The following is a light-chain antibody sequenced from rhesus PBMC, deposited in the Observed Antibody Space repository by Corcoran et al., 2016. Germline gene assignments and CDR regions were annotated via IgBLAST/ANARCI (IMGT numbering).Light chain of an antibody. V-gene: IGKV2-104*02. J-gene: IGKJ4*01. CDR1: QSLLDSEDGNTY. CDR3: MQALEFPFT. Sequence: DIVMTQTPLSLPVTPGEPASISCRSSQSLLDSEDGNTYLDCYLQKPGQSPQLLFYEVSNRASGVPDRFSGSGSDTDFTLKISRVEAEDVGVYYCMQALEFPFTFGGGTKVEIK. CDR2: EVS.